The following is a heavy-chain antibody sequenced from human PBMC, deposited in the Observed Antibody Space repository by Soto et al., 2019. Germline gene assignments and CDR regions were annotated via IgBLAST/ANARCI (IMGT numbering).Heavy chain of an antibody. V-gene: IGHV3-66*01. J-gene: IGHJ4*02. CDR3: ARDGSGH. Sequence: EVQLVESGGGLVQPGGSLRLSCAASGLTASTNPMSWVRQAPGKGLEWVSVIYTGGGTHYADSVKCRFTISRDNYKNTVKLQMNSLRPEDAAVYYCARDGSGHWGQGTLVTVSS. CDR1: GLTASTNP. CDR2: IYTGGGT.